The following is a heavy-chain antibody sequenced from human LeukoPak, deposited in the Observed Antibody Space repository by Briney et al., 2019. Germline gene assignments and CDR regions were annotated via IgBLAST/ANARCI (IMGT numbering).Heavy chain of an antibody. CDR2: INHSGST. CDR3: ARDAFYCSSTSCYGTRLYYCDY. V-gene: IGHV4-34*01. J-gene: IGHJ4*02. Sequence: SETLSLTCAVYGGSFSGYYRSWIRQPPGKGLEWIGEINHSGSTNYNPSHKSRVTISVDTSKNQFSLKLSSATAADTAVYYCARDAFYCSSTSCYGTRLYYCDYWGQGTLVTVSS. D-gene: IGHD2-2*01. CDR1: GGSFSGYY.